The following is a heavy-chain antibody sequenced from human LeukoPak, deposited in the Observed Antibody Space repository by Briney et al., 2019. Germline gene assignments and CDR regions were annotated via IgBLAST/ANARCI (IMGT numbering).Heavy chain of an antibody. J-gene: IGHJ4*02. CDR3: ARDYSTTRGPFDY. V-gene: IGHV4-38-2*02. CDR2: IYHSGST. D-gene: IGHD4-11*01. Sequence: PSETLSLTCTVSGYSISSGYYWGWIRQPPGKGLEWIGSIYHSGSTYYNPSLKSRVTISVDTSKNQFSLKLSSVTAAGTAVYYCARDYSTTRGPFDYWGQGTLVTVSS. CDR1: GYSISSGYY.